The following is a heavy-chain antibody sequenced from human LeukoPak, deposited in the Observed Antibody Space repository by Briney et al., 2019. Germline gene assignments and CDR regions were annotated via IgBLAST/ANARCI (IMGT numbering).Heavy chain of an antibody. D-gene: IGHD5-18*01. CDR3: AKFRGYSYGPIGY. CDR1: GFTFSSYG. V-gene: IGHV3-30*18. J-gene: IGHJ4*02. CDR2: ISYDGSNK. Sequence: PGRSLRLSCAASGFTFSSYGMHRVRQAPGKGLEWVAVISYDGSNKYYADSVKGRFTISRDNSKNTLYLQMNSLRAEDTAVYYCAKFRGYSYGPIGYWGQGILVTVSS.